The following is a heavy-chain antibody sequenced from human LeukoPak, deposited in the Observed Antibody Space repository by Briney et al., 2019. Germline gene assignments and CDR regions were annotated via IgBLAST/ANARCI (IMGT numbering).Heavy chain of an antibody. V-gene: IGHV3-64D*06. CDR1: GFSFSGSS. CDR2: ISASGGST. J-gene: IGHJ4*02. D-gene: IGHD3-10*01. Sequence: PGGSLRLSCSASGFSFSGSSLDWVRQAPGKGPEYVSAISASGGSTYYADSVKGRFTVSRDNSKNTLWLQMSSLRPEDTAVYYCSVALRSSSDYWGQGTLVTVSS. CDR3: SVALRSSSDY.